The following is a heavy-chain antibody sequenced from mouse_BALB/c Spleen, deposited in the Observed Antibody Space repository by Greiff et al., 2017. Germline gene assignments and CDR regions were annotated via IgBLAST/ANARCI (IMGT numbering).Heavy chain of an antibody. CDR2: ISDGGSYT. J-gene: IGHJ3*01. CDR3: ARDNYDYDFAY. D-gene: IGHD2-4*01. Sequence: EVQLVESGGGLVKPGGSLKLSCAASGFTFSDYYMYWVRQTPEKRLEWVATISDGGSYTYYPDSVKGRFTISRDNAKNNLYLQMSSLKSEDTAMYYCARDNYDYDFAYWGQGTLVTVSA. CDR1: GFTFSDYY. V-gene: IGHV5-4*02.